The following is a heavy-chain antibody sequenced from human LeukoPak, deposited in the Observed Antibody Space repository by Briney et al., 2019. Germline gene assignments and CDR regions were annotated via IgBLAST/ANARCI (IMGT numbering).Heavy chain of an antibody. Sequence: GGSLRLSCAASGLTFSSYGMTWVRQAPGKGLEWVSSISYSGTSVYYADSVKGRFTISRDNSKDTLYLQMNSLRVEDTAVYYCARAVGPFDYWGQGTLVTVSS. CDR1: GLTFSSYG. CDR2: ISYSGTSV. J-gene: IGHJ4*02. V-gene: IGHV3-21*01. CDR3: ARAVGPFDY. D-gene: IGHD3-16*01.